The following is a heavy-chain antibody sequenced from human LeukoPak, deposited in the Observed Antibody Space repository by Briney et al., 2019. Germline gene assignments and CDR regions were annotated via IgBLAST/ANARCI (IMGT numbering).Heavy chain of an antibody. V-gene: IGHV1-18*01. J-gene: IGHJ5*02. D-gene: IGHD3-3*01. CDR3: AKSRYDFWSGPGGWFDP. CDR1: GYTFTSYG. Sequence: ASVKLSCKASGYTFTSYGISWVRQAPGQGLEWMGWISAYNGNTNYAQKLQGRVTMTTDTSTSTAYMELRSLRSDDTAVYYCAKSRYDFWSGPGGWFDPWGQGTLVTVSS. CDR2: ISAYNGNT.